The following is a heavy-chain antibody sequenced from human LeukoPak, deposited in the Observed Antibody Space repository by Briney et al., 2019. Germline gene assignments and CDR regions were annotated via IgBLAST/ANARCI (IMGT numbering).Heavy chain of an antibody. CDR3: ARGKGRITMITLGY. D-gene: IGHD3-22*01. CDR2: INPNSGGT. V-gene: IGHV1-2*02. CDR1: GFTFSSYA. J-gene: IGHJ4*02. Sequence: GRSLRLSCAASGFTFSSYAMHWVRQAPGQGLEWMGWINPNSGGTNYAQKFQGRVTMTRDTSISTAYMELGRLRSDDTAVYYCARGKGRITMITLGYWGQGTLVTVSS.